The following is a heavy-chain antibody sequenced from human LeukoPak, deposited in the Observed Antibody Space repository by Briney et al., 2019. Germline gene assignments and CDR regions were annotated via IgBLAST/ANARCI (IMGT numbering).Heavy chain of an antibody. J-gene: IGHJ6*02. V-gene: IGHV4-59*01. CDR3: ARSYYYGSGSYGMDV. CDR2: IYYSGST. Sequence: SETLSLTCTVSGGSISSYYWSWIRQPPGKGLEWIGYIYYSGSTNYNPSLKSRVTISVDTSKNQLSLKLSSVTAADTAVYYCARSYYYGSGSYGMDVWGQGTTVTVSS. D-gene: IGHD3-10*01. CDR1: GGSISSYY.